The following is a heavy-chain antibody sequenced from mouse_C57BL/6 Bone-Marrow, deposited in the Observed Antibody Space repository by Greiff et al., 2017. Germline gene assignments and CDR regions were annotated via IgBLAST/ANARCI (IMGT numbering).Heavy chain of an antibody. J-gene: IGHJ1*03. CDR1: GFTFSSYA. V-gene: IGHV5-9-1*02. CDR2: ISSGGDYI. CDR3: TRFYYDYDYWYFDV. D-gene: IGHD2-4*01. Sequence: EVHLVESGEGLVKPGGSLKLSCAASGFTFSSYAMSWVRQTPEKRLEWVAYISSGGDYIYYADTVKGRFTISRDNARNTLYLQMSSLKSEDTAMYYCTRFYYDYDYWYFDVWGTGTTVSVSS.